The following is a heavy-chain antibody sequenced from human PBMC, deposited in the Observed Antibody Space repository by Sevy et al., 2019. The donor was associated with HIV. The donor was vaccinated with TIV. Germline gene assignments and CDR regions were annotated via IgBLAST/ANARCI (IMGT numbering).Heavy chain of an antibody. J-gene: IGHJ5*02. CDR1: GFTFSDYY. CDR3: ARENTMIEEPGWFDP. CDR2: ISRSGSTI. V-gene: IGHV3-11*01. Sequence: GGSLRLSCAASGFTFSDYYMSWIRQAPGKGLEWVSYISRSGSTINYADSGKGRFTISRDNAKNPLYLQINSLRAEDTAVYYCARENTMIEEPGWFDPWGQGTLVTVSS. D-gene: IGHD3-22*01.